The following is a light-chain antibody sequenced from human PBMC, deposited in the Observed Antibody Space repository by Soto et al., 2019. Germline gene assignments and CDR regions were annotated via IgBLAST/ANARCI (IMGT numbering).Light chain of an antibody. CDR1: QSVSSW. V-gene: IGKV1-5*03. CDR3: QQYDSHLPT. J-gene: IGKJ2*01. CDR2: KAS. Sequence: DIQMTQSPSTLSASVGDRVTITCRASQSVSSWLAWYQQKPGKVPKLLIYKASSLESGVPLRFSGSGSGTEFTLTITSLPPDYFATYYCQQYDSHLPTFGQGTKVEIK.